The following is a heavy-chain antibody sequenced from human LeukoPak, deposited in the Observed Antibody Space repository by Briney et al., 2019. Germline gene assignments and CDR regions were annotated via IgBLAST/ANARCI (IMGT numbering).Heavy chain of an antibody. D-gene: IGHD3-10*01. V-gene: IGHV4-4*07. CDR3: ARSGSGSYYNPDNNWFDP. CDR1: GGSISSYY. J-gene: IGHJ5*02. CDR2: IYTSGST. Sequence: SETLSLTCTVSGGSISSYYWSWIRQPAGKGLEWIGRIYTSGSTNYNPSLKSRVTMSVDTSKNQFSLKLSSVTAADTAVYYCARSGSGSYYNPDNNWFDPWGQGTLVTVSS.